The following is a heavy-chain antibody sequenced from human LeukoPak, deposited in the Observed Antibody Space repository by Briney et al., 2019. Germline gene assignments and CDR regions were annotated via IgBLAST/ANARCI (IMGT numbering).Heavy chain of an antibody. CDR3: ARVRDEYSYGWGGFWYFDL. CDR2: MNPNSGNT. CDR1: GYTFTSYD. J-gene: IGHJ2*01. Sequence: GASVKVSCKASGYTFTSYDINWVRQATGQGLEWMGRMNPNSGNTGYAQKFQGRATMTRNTSTSTAYMELSSLRSEDTAVCYRARVRDEYSYGWGGFWYFDLWGRGTLVTVSS. D-gene: IGHD5-18*01. V-gene: IGHV1-8*01.